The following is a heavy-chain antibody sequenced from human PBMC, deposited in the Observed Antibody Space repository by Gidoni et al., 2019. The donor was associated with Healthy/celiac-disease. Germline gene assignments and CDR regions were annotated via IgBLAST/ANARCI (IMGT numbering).Heavy chain of an antibody. CDR2: INHSGST. Sequence: QVQLQQWGAGLLKPSETLSLTCAVYGGSFSGYYWSWIRQPPGKGLEWIGEINHSGSTNYNPSLKSRVTISVDTSKNQFSLKLSSVTAADTAVYYCARGSSSVPAHASWGQGTMVTVSS. J-gene: IGHJ3*01. V-gene: IGHV4-34*01. D-gene: IGHD2-2*01. CDR1: GGSFSGYY. CDR3: ARGSSSVPAHAS.